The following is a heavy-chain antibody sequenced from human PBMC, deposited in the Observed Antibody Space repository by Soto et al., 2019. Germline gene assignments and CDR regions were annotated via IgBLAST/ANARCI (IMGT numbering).Heavy chain of an antibody. J-gene: IGHJ6*02. Sequence: GASVKVSCKASGCTFTSYDINWVRQATGQGLEWMGWMNPNSGNTGYAQKFQGRVTMTRNTSISTAYMELSSLRSEDTAVYYCAYSSTVTTYYYYYGMDVWGQGTTVTVSS. CDR3: AYSSTVTTYYYYYGMDV. V-gene: IGHV1-8*01. CDR1: GCTFTSYD. D-gene: IGHD4-17*01. CDR2: MNPNSGNT.